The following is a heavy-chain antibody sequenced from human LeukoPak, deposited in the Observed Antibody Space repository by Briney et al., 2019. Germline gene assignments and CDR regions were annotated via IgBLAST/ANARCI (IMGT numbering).Heavy chain of an antibody. V-gene: IGHV3-21*01. CDR1: GFTFSSNS. D-gene: IGHD1-1*01. Sequence: GGSLRLSCAASGFTFSSNSMNWVRQAPGKGQEWVPSISSSSSYIYYADSVKGRFTISRDNAKNSLYLQMNSLRAEDTAVYYCARFVTSGNDFDYWGQGTLVTVSS. CDR3: ARFVTSGNDFDY. J-gene: IGHJ4*02. CDR2: ISSSSSYI.